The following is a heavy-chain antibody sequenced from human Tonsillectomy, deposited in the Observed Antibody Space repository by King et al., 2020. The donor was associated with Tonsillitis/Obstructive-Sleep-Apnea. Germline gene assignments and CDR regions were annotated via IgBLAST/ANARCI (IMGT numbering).Heavy chain of an antibody. CDR2: NNPSDGIA. CDR1: GYTFTRNY. V-gene: IGHV1-46*01. D-gene: IGHD2-15*01. CDR3: VRDDKDGRHLDY. Sequence: QLVQSGAEVKKPGASVTVSCKASGYTFTRNYIHWVRQAPGQGLEWMGINNPSDGIATYAQKFQGRVTMTRDTSTSTVNMELSSLRSEDTAIYYCVRDDKDGRHLDYWGQGSLVTVSS. J-gene: IGHJ4*02.